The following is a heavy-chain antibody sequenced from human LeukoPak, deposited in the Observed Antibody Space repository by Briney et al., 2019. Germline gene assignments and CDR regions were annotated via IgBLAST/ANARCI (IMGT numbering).Heavy chain of an antibody. CDR1: GGTFSSYA. CDR2: IIPIYGTP. CDR3: ARGSLPATMVRGVIMEGWFDP. V-gene: IGHV1-69*05. J-gene: IGHJ5*02. Sequence: ASVKVSCKVSGGTFSSYAFSWVRQAPGQGLEWMGGIIPIYGTPNYAQKFQGRVTITTDESTSTAYMELSSLRSEDTAVYYCARGSLPATMVRGVIMEGWFDPWGQGTLVTVSS. D-gene: IGHD3-10*01.